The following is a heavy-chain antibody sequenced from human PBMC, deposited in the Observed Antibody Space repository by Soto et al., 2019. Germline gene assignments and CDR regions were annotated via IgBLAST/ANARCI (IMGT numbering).Heavy chain of an antibody. Sequence: QVQLVQSGAEVRKPGASVKVSCKASGYTSSSYAMHWVRQAPGQSFEWVGWINAATGNTKYPEKFQGRVTITRDTSATTGYMELSSLRSEDTAVYYCASGDFVWGSYLTWGQGTLVTGSS. D-gene: IGHD3-16*02. V-gene: IGHV1-3*01. CDR1: GYTSSSYA. J-gene: IGHJ4*02. CDR3: ASGDFVWGSYLT. CDR2: INAATGNT.